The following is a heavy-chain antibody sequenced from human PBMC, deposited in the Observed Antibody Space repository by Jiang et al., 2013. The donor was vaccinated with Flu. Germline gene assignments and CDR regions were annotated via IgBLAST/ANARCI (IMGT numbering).Heavy chain of an antibody. V-gene: IGHV1-46*01. CDR1: GYTFTRYY. J-gene: IGHJ4*02. D-gene: IGHD4-23*01. Sequence: SGAEVKKPGASVKVSCKASGYTFTRYYMHWVRQAPGQGLEWMGVINPSGDSTSYAQKFQGRVTMTRDTSTSTDYMELSSLRSEDTAVYYCARVNGGKYDYWGQGTLVTVSS. CDR3: ARVNGGKYDY. CDR2: INPSGDST.